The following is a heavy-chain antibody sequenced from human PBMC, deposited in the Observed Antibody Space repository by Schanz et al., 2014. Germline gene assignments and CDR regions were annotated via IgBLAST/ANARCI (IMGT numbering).Heavy chain of an antibody. D-gene: IGHD3-9*01. CDR1: GFIFSNYG. V-gene: IGHV3-30*02. CDR2: IWSDGSRT. CDR3: ATSGLVSHSFDAFDI. Sequence: QVQLVESGGGVVQRGGSLRLSCAASGFIFSNYGMHWVRQAPGKGLEWVAFIWSDGSRTYHAESVKGRFTISRDNAENLLYLQMSSLRDEDTAVYYCATSGLVSHSFDAFDIWGQGTMVTVSS. J-gene: IGHJ3*02.